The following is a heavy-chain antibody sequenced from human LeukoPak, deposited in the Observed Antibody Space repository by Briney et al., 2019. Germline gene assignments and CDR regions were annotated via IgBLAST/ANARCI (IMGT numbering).Heavy chain of an antibody. CDR2: ISYDGSNK. CDR3: AKDLLGNYYYGSGSILYY. V-gene: IGHV3-30*18. Sequence: PGRSLRLSCAASGFTFSSYGMHWVRQAPGKGLEWVAVISYDGSNKYYADSVKGRFTISRDNSKNTLYLQMNSLRAEDTAVYYCAKDLLGNYYYGSGSILYYWGQGTLVTVSS. J-gene: IGHJ4*02. CDR1: GFTFSSYG. D-gene: IGHD3-10*01.